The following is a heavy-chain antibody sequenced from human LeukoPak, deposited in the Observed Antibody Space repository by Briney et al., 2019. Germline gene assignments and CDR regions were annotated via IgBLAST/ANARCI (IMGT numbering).Heavy chain of an antibody. V-gene: IGHV1-18*04. Sequence: GASVKVSCKASGYTFTGYYMHWVRQAPGQGLEWMGWISAYNGNTNYAQKLQGRVTMTTDTSTSTAYMELRSLRSGDTAVYYCAKDLSKQHLVGRGGGGYYYYMDVWGKGTTVTISS. CDR3: AKDLSKQHLVGRGGGGYYYYMDV. D-gene: IGHD6-13*01. CDR2: ISAYNGNT. CDR1: GYTFTGYY. J-gene: IGHJ6*03.